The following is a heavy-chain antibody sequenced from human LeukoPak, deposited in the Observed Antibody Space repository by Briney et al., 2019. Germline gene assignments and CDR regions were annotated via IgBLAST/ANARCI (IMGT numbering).Heavy chain of an antibody. CDR3: ARPRYSESSGYYTI. J-gene: IGHJ4*02. CDR2: VNHSGTT. V-gene: IGHV4-34*01. CDR1: GGSLNGFY. Sequence: SETLSLTCAVYGGSLNGFYWTWIRQPPGKGLEWIAEVNHSGTTKENPSFKSRVTMSLDTSKNQFSLNLRSVTAADTAVYFCARPRYSESSGYYTIWGQGTLVTVSS. D-gene: IGHD3-22*01.